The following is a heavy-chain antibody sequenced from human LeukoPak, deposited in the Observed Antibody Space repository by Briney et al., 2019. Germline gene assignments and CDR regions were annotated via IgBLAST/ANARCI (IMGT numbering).Heavy chain of an antibody. CDR2: IYTSGST. CDR1: GGSISSGSHY. CDR3: ARDDNWNYYDY. V-gene: IGHV4-61*02. D-gene: IGHD1-20*01. Sequence: SETLSLTCTVSGGSISSGSHYWSWIRQAAGKGLEWIGRIYTSGSTNYNPSLKSRVTISVDTSKNQFSLKLSSVTAADTAVYYCARDDNWNYYDYWGQGTLVTVSS. J-gene: IGHJ4*02.